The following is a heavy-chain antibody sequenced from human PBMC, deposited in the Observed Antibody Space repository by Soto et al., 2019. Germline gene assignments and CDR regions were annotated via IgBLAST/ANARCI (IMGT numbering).Heavy chain of an antibody. V-gene: IGHV4-59*08. CDR3: ARHKGGRRWYFDY. CDR2: IYYSGST. CDR1: GGSISSYY. J-gene: IGHJ4*02. D-gene: IGHD6-13*01. Sequence: SKTLSLTCTVSGGSISSYYWSWIRQPPGKGLEWIGYIYYSGSTNYNPSLKSRVTISVDTSKNQFSLKLSSVTAADTAVYYCARHKGGRRWYFDYWGQGTLVTVSS.